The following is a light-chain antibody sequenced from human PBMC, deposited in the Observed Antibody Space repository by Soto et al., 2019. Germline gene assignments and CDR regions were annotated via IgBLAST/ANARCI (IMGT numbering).Light chain of an antibody. CDR2: AAS. V-gene: IGKV1-39*01. Sequence: DIQMTQSPSSLSASVEDRVIITCRASQSISNHLNWYQQKPGKAPKLLIFAASSLQSGVPSRFSGSRSGPDFTLTISSLQPEDFATYYCQQSCSSPPAFGQGTKLDIK. J-gene: IGKJ1*01. CDR1: QSISNH. CDR3: QQSCSSPPA.